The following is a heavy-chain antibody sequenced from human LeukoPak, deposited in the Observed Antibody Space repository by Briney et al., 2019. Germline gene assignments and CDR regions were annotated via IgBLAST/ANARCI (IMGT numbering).Heavy chain of an antibody. V-gene: IGHV3-23*01. CDR2: ISGSGGST. Sequence: GGSLRLSCAASGFTFSSYAMSWVRQAPGKGLEWVSAISGSGGSTYYADSVKGRFTISRDNSNNTLYLQMNSLRAEDTAVYYCAKDVVDSSSWYSSWFDPWGQGTLVTVSS. CDR3: AKDVVDSSSWYSSWFDP. J-gene: IGHJ5*02. D-gene: IGHD6-13*01. CDR1: GFTFSSYA.